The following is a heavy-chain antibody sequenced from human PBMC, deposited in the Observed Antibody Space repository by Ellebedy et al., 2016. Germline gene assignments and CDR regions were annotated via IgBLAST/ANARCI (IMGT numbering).Heavy chain of an antibody. D-gene: IGHD6-13*01. CDR3: ARRAAGTGKDPFDY. J-gene: IGHJ4*02. Sequence: ASVKVSCKASGYTFTSYYMHWVRQAPGQGLEWMGIINPSGGSTSYAQKFQGWVTMTRDTSISTAYMELSRLRSDDTAVYYCARRAAGTGKDPFDYWGQGTLVTVSS. CDR1: GYTFTSYY. CDR2: INPSGGST. V-gene: IGHV1-46*01.